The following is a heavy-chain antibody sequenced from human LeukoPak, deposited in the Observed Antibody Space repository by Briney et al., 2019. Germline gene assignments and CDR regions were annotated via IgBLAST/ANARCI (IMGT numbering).Heavy chain of an antibody. V-gene: IGHV3-7*03. CDR3: ARDGYSSGWYSYYFDY. CDR1: GFTFSSYW. J-gene: IGHJ4*02. D-gene: IGHD6-19*01. Sequence: GGSLRLSCAASGFTFSSYWMSWVRQAPGKGLEWVANIEQDGSEKYFVDSVKGRFTISRDNAKNSLYLQMNSLRAEDTAVYYCARDGYSSGWYSYYFDYWGQGTLVTVSS. CDR2: IEQDGSEK.